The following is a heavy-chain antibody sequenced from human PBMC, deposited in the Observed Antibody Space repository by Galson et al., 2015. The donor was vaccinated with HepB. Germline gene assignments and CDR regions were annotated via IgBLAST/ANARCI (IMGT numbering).Heavy chain of an antibody. D-gene: IGHD1-26*01. V-gene: IGHV3-74*01. CDR1: GFMFSTYW. CDR2: IDPDGTTI. J-gene: IGHJ4*02. Sequence: SLRLSCAASGFMFSTYWMQWVRQAPGKGLVWVSLIDPDGTTIDYADSVRGRFSISRDNAKNTMSLQMNSLRVEAMGVYYCVRDSGTYPGYYDFWGQGTLVTVSS. CDR3: VRDSGTYPGYYDF.